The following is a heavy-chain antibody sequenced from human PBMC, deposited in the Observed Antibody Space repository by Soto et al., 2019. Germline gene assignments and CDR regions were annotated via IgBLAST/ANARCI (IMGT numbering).Heavy chain of an antibody. J-gene: IGHJ4*02. D-gene: IGHD6-6*01. V-gene: IGHV4-34*01. CDR2: INHSGST. CDR3: ARGHESIAARPRKEFDY. Sequence: ETLSLTCAVYGGSFSGYYWSWIRQPPGKGLEWIGEINHSGSTNYNPSLKSRVTISVDTSKNQFSLKLSSVTAADRAVYYCARGHESIAARPRKEFDYWGQGTLVTVSS. CDR1: GGSFSGYY.